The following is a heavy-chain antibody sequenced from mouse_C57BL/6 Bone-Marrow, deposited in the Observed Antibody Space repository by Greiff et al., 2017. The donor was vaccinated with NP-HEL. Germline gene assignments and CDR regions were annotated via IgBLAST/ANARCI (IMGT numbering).Heavy chain of an antibody. CDR3: ARSGSSYRYFDY. D-gene: IGHD1-1*01. Sequence: QVQLQQSGAELVRPGTSVKVSCKASGYAFTNYLIEWVKQRPGQGLEWIGVINPGSGGTNYNEKFKGKATLTADKSSRNAYMQLSSLTSEDSAVYFCARSGSSYRYFDYWGQGTTLTVSS. CDR1: GYAFTNYL. J-gene: IGHJ2*01. CDR2: INPGSGGT. V-gene: IGHV1-54*01.